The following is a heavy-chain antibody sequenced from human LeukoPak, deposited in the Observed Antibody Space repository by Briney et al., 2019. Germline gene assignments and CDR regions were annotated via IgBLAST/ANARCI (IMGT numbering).Heavy chain of an antibody. CDR3: ARAVAAAAVN. D-gene: IGHD6-13*01. V-gene: IGHV4-34*01. Sequence: PSETLSLTCAVSGGSFSRYSWTWIRQAPGKGLEWLGEINHSGSTNYNPSLKSRATISVDTSKNHFSLKMTSVSGADTAVYYCARAVAAAAVNWGQGTLVTVSS. CDR2: INHSGST. CDR1: GGSFSRYS. J-gene: IGHJ4*02.